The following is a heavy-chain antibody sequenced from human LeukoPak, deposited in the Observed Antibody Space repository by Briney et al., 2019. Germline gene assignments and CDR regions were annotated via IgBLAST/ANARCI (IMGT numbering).Heavy chain of an antibody. D-gene: IGHD2-15*01. Sequence: AASVKVSCKASGYTFTGYYMHWVRQAPGQGLEWMGWINPNSGGTNYAQKFQGRVTMTRDASISTAYMELSRLRSDDTAVYYCARTYKPDIVVVVAAGFDPWGQGTLVTVSS. CDR1: GYTFTGYY. CDR2: INPNSGGT. J-gene: IGHJ5*02. CDR3: ARTYKPDIVVVVAAGFDP. V-gene: IGHV1-2*02.